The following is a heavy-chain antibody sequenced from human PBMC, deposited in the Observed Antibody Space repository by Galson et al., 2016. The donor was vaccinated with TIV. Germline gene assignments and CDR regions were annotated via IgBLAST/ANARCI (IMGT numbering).Heavy chain of an antibody. V-gene: IGHV1-8*01. CDR3: ARGHYYDSSGYSFDF. CDR2: MSPSNGNT. Sequence: SVKVSCKASGYTFTSFDISWIRQAPGQGLEWMGWMSPSNGNTGYAQKFRGRITMTRHPSTTTVYMELSGRTSEDTAVYYCARGHYYDSSGYSFDFWGQGTLVTVSS. D-gene: IGHD3-22*01. J-gene: IGHJ4*02. CDR1: GYTFTSFD.